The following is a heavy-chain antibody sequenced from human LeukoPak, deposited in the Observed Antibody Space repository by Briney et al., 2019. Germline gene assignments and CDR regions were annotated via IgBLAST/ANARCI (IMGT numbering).Heavy chain of an antibody. D-gene: IGHD6-19*01. CDR3: ARTRVAVAGSAFDI. CDR2: ISSTSSTI. CDR1: GFTFSSYA. Sequence: GSLRLSCAASGFTFSSYAMSWVRQAPGKGLEWVSYISSTSSTIYYADSVKGRFTISRDNAKNSLYLQMNSLRAEDTAVYYCARTRVAVAGSAFDIWGQGTMVTVSS. V-gene: IGHV3-48*01. J-gene: IGHJ3*02.